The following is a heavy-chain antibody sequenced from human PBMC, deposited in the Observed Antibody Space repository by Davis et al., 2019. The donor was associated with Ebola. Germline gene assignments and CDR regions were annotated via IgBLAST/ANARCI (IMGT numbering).Heavy chain of an antibody. Sequence: AASVKVSCKASGYTFTSYYMHWVRQAPGQGLEWMGIINPSGGSTSYAQNVQGRVTMTTDTSTSTAYMEVGSLRSDDTAVYYCARAQFPTTSDHWGQGTLVIVSS. D-gene: IGHD1-1*01. V-gene: IGHV1-46*01. CDR3: ARAQFPTTSDH. J-gene: IGHJ4*02. CDR1: GYTFTSYY. CDR2: INPSGGST.